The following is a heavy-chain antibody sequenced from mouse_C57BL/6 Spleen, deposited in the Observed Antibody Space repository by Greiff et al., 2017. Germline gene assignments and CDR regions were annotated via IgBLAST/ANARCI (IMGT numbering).Heavy chain of an antibody. CDR3: ARPYDYDVYYAMDY. CDR1: GYTFTDYY. D-gene: IGHD2-4*01. V-gene: IGHV1-77*01. CDR2: IGPGSGST. Sequence: QVQLQQSGAELVKPGASVKISCKASGYTFTDYYINWVKQRPGQGLAWIGKIGPGSGSTYYNEKFKGKATLTADKSSSTAYMQLSSLTSEDSAVYFCARPYDYDVYYAMDYWGQGTSVTVSS. J-gene: IGHJ4*01.